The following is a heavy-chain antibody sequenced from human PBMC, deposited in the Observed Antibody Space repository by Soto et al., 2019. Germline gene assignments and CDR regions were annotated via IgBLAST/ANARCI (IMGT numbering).Heavy chain of an antibody. CDR3: ARDSRTATLDF. V-gene: IGHV1-69*01. Sequence: QVQLVQSGAEVKQPGSSVKVSCTISGGTFDSFTISWVRQAPGQGFEWMGGIIPVSGVPSYSRHFQGRITIAADASTRTAYMDLSGLKFEDTAVYCWARDSRTATLDFWGQGTLVSVS. CDR1: GGTFDSFT. J-gene: IGHJ4*02. D-gene: IGHD2-2*01. CDR2: IIPVSGVP.